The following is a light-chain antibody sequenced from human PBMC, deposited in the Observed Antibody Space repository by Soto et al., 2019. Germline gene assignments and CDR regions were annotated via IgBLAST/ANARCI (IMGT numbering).Light chain of an antibody. CDR2: WAS. CDR1: QSVLYSSNNKKY. V-gene: IGKV4-1*01. CDR3: QQYYSTLT. J-gene: IGKJ4*01. Sequence: DIVMTQSPDSLAVSLGERATINGKSSQSVLYSSNNKKYLAWYQQKPGQPPKLLIYWASTRESGVPDRFSGSGSGTEFTLTISSLQAEDVAVYYCQQYYSTLTFGGGTKVAIK.